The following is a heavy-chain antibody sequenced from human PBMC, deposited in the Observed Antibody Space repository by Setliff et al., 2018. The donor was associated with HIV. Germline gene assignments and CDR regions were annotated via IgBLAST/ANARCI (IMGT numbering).Heavy chain of an antibody. D-gene: IGHD2-15*01. J-gene: IGHJ6*02. CDR2: ITDTGHT. CDR1: GGSLTNHY. Sequence: PSETLSLTCTVYGGSLTNHYWTWIRQPPGRGLEWIGEITDTGHTNYNSSLQSRATISLDTPRKQFSLKLTSVTASDAAVYCCARAPSCIGGNCILYYYYYSGLDAWGQGTTVTVSS. CDR3: ARAPSCIGGNCILYYYYYSGLDA. V-gene: IGHV4-34*01.